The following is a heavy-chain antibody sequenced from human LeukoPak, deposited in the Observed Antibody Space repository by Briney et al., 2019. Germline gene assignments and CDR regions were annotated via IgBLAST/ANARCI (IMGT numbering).Heavy chain of an antibody. J-gene: IGHJ6*02. Sequence: GGSLRLSCAASGFTFDDYAMHWVRQAPGKGLEWVAVIWYDGSNKYYADSVKGRFTISRDNSKNTLYLQMNSLRAEDTAVYYCARGNIVVVVAAMGYGMDVWGQGTTVTVSS. CDR3: ARGNIVVVVAAMGYGMDV. CDR2: IWYDGSNK. V-gene: IGHV3-33*08. CDR1: GFTFDDYA. D-gene: IGHD2-15*01.